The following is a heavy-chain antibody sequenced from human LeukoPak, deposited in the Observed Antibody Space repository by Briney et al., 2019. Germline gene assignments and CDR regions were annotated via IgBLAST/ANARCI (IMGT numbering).Heavy chain of an antibody. J-gene: IGHJ4*02. CDR3: AGDQADSSGWYGFDY. Sequence: GRSLRLSCAASGFTFSSYAMHWVRQAPGKGLEWVAVISYDGSNKYYADSVKGRFTISRDNSKNTLYLQMNSLRAEDTAVYYCAGDQADSSGWYGFDYWGQGTLVTVSS. CDR1: GFTFSSYA. CDR2: ISYDGSNK. D-gene: IGHD6-19*01. V-gene: IGHV3-30*04.